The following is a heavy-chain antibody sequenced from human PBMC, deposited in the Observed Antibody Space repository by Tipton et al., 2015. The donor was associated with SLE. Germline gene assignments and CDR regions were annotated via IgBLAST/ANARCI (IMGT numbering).Heavy chain of an antibody. CDR1: CGSFSGYY. D-gene: IGHD6-19*01. CDR3: ARVSSGWYGAEYFQH. J-gene: IGHJ1*01. V-gene: IGHV4-34*01. Sequence: TLSLTCAVYCGSFSGYYWSWIRQPPGKGLEWIGEINHSGSTNYNPSPKSRVTISVDTSKNQFSLKLSSVTAADTAVYYCARVSSGWYGAEYFQHWGQGTLVTVSS. CDR2: INHSGST.